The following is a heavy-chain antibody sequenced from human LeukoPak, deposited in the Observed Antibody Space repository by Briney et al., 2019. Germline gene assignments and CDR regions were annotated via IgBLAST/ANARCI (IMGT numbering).Heavy chain of an antibody. CDR1: GFTFSSYW. D-gene: IGHD6-19*01. CDR2: IKQDGSEK. CDR3: ARDHSSGYSYYYYMDV. V-gene: IGHV3-7*01. J-gene: IGHJ6*03. Sequence: GGSLRLSCAASGFTFSSYWMSWVRQAPGKGLEWVANIKQDGSEKYYVDSVKGRFTISRDNAKNSLYLQMNSLRAEDTAVYYCARDHSSGYSYYYYMDVWGKGTTVTVSS.